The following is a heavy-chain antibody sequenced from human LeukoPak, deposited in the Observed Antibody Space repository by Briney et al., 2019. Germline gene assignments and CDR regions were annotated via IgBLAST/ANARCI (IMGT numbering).Heavy chain of an antibody. Sequence: GGSLRLSCSPSRVTLSNYAMHCVRHAPGKGLEFVSDIISTVGSTNYTDSVKDRFSISRDNSKNTLYLQMTSLRADDTAVYYGVKEQNCSTISCATRTGFDPWGQATSVTVSS. D-gene: IGHD2-2*01. CDR2: IISTVGST. V-gene: IGHV3-64D*06. J-gene: IGHJ5*02. CDR1: RVTLSNYA. CDR3: VKEQNCSTISCATRTGFDP.